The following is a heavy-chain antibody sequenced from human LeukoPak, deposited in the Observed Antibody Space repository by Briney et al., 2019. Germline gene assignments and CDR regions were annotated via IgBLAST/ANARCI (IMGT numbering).Heavy chain of an antibody. CDR1: GGSISSYY. CDR3: ARLGYCSGGSCYQRVDY. V-gene: IGHV4-59*01. D-gene: IGHD2-15*01. CDR2: IYYSGST. Sequence: SETLSLTCTVSGGSISSYYWSWIRQPPGKGLEWIGYIYYSGSTNYNPSLKSRVTISVDTSKNQFSLKLSSVTAADTAVYYCARLGYCSGGSCYQRVDYWGQGTLVTVSS. J-gene: IGHJ4*02.